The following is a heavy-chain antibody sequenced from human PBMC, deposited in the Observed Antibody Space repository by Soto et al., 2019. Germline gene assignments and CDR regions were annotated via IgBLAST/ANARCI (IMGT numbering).Heavy chain of an antibody. CDR1: GFTFSDYG. CDR2: IWHDGNEK. Sequence: QVQLVESGGGVVQPGRSLRLSCAASGFTFSDYGMHWVRQTPGKGLEWVAVIWHDGNEKYYADSAKGRFTVSRDNSKNTLYLQMNSLRAEDTALYYCARWFGQYGNYRFDPWGQGTLVAVPS. V-gene: IGHV3-33*01. CDR3: ARWFGQYGNYRFDP. D-gene: IGHD3-10*01. J-gene: IGHJ5*02.